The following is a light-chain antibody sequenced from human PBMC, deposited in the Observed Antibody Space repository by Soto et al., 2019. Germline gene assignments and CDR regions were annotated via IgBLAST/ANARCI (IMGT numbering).Light chain of an antibody. CDR2: EVS. J-gene: IGLJ1*01. CDR1: TSDIGGYDY. V-gene: IGLV2-14*01. CDR3: SSYGGDTTYV. Sequence: QSVLTQPASVSGSPGQSITISCTGTTSDIGGYDYVSWYQHHPGRPPKLLIFEVSDRPSGVSNRFSASKSGNTASLTISGLQTEDEADYYCSSYGGDTTYVFGTGTKVTVL.